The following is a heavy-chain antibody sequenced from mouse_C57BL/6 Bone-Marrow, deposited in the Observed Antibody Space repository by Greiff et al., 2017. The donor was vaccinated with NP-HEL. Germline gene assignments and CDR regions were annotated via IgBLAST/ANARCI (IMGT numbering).Heavy chain of an antibody. CDR3: AREGGDPWFAY. J-gene: IGHJ3*01. CDR2: IYPGDGDT. CDR1: GYAFSSSW. Sequence: VKLQQSGPELVKPGASVKISCKASGYAFSSSWMNWVKQRPGKGLEWIGRIYPGDGDTNYNGKFKGKATLTADKSSSTAYMQLSSLTSEDSAVYFCAREGGDPWFAYWGQGTLVTVSA. D-gene: IGHD3-3*01. V-gene: IGHV1-82*01.